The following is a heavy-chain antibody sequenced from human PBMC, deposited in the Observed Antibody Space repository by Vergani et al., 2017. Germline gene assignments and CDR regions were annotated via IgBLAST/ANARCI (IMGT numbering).Heavy chain of an antibody. J-gene: IGHJ3*02. V-gene: IGHV3-33*01. Sequence: QVQLVESGGGVVQPGRSLRLSCAASGFTFSSYGMHWVRQAPGKGLEWVAVIWYDGSNKYYADSVKGRFTISRDNSKNTLYLQMNSLRAEDTAVYYCARDLAVGATDDAFDIWGQGTTVTVSS. CDR2: IWYDGSNK. CDR3: ARDLAVGATDDAFDI. CDR1: GFTFSSYG. D-gene: IGHD1-26*01.